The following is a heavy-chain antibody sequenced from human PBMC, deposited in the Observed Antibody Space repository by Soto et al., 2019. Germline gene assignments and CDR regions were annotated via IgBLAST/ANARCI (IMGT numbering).Heavy chain of an antibody. CDR1: GDSISSYY. J-gene: IGHJ3*02. CDR3: ARGVTSWSGYYLAFDI. CDR2: TYYSGTT. V-gene: IGHV4-59*08. D-gene: IGHD3-3*01. Sequence: PSETLSLTCTVSGDSISSYYWSWIRQPPGRGLEWIGYTYYSGTTMYNPSLESRVTISVDTSKNQFSLKLSSVTAADTAVYYCARGVTSWSGYYLAFDIWGQGTMVTVSS.